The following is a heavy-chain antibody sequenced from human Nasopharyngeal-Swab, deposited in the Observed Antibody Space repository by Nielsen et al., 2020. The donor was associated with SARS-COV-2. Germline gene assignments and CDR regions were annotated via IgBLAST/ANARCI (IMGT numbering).Heavy chain of an antibody. CDR2: IYHSGST. J-gene: IGHJ4*02. V-gene: IGHV4-4*02. CDR3: ARGSSDYVPYFDY. Sequence: WISQPQGKGLEWIGEIYHSGSTNYNPSLKSRVTISVDKSKNQFSLKLSSVTAADTSVYYCARGSSDYVPYFDYWGQRTLVTVSS. D-gene: IGHD4-17*01.